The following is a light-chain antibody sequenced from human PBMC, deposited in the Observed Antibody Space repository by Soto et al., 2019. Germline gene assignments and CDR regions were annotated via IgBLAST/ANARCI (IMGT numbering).Light chain of an antibody. CDR1: QDITHY. CDR3: QQSYSMPYT. J-gene: IGKJ2*01. V-gene: IGKV1-39*01. Sequence: DIQMTQSPSSLSASLGDRVTITCRSSQDITHYLNWYQHKPGKAPKFLIYAASSLQSGVPSRFSGSGSGTQFTLTISTLQPEDIATYFCQQSYSMPYTFGQGTRLEIK. CDR2: AAS.